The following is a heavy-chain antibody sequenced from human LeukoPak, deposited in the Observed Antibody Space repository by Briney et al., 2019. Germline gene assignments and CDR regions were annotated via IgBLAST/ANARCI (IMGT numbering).Heavy chain of an antibody. J-gene: IGHJ6*03. CDR3: ARVTPESYGYKGLWVVYYYYYMDV. Sequence: SETLSLTCNVSYYSIARGYYWGWIRQPPGKGLEWIGYIYYSGSTNYNPSLKSRVTISVDTSKNQFSLRLSSVTAADTAVYYCARVTPESYGYKGLWVVYYYYYMDVWGKGTTVTVSS. V-gene: IGHV4-59*01. D-gene: IGHD5-18*01. CDR1: YYSIARGYY. CDR2: IYYSGST.